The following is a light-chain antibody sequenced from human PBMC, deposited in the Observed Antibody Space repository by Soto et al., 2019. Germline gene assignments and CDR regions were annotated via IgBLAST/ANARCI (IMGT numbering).Light chain of an antibody. Sequence: EIVLTQSPGTLSLSPGERATLSCRASQSVRSNYLAWCQQKPGQAPRLLIYGASSRATGIPDRFSGSGSGTDFTLTISRLEPEDFAMYYCQQYGSSPYSFGQGTKLEIK. CDR1: QSVRSNY. J-gene: IGKJ2*03. V-gene: IGKV3-20*01. CDR3: QQYGSSPYS. CDR2: GAS.